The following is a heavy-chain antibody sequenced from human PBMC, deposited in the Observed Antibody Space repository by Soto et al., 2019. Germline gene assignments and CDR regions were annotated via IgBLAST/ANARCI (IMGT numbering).Heavy chain of an antibody. J-gene: IGHJ6*02. D-gene: IGHD2-2*01. CDR2: IYYSGST. V-gene: IGHV4-59*01. CDR3: ARLTGYCSSTSCYAYYGMDV. Sequence: SETLSLTCTVSGGSISSYYWSWIRQPPGKGLEWIGYIYYSGSTNYNPSLKSRVTISVDTSKNQFSLKLSTVTAADTAVYYCARLTGYCSSTSCYAYYGMDVWGQGTTVTVSS. CDR1: GGSISSYY.